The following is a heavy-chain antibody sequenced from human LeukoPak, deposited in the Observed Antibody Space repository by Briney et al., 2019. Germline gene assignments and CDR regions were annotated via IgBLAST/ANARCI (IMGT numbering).Heavy chain of an antibody. CDR2: ISSSSSYM. D-gene: IGHD2-15*01. J-gene: IGHJ6*02. CDR3: ARVRSGLHMDV. CDR1: EFTFSSYS. Sequence: PGGSLRLSCTASEFTFSSYSMNWVRQAPGKGLEWVSSISSSSSYMYYADSVKGRFTISRDNAKNSLYLQMNSLRAEDTALYYCARVRSGLHMDVWGQGTTVTVSS. V-gene: IGHV3-21*01.